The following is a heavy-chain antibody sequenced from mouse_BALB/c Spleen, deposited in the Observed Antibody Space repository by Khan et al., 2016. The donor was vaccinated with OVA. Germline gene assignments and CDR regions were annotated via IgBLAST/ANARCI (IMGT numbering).Heavy chain of an antibody. CDR1: GFSFSSYS. V-gene: IGHV5-6-4*01. J-gene: IGHJ2*01. Sequence: EVQLVESGGGLVRPGGSLKLSCAASGFSFSSYSMSWVRQTPEKRLEWVATISSGGTYTYYPDSVKGRFTITRDNAKNTLYLQMSSLKSEETDIYYCARDHGYYDHNSYIDYWGQGTTVTVSS. CDR3: ARDHGYYDHNSYIDY. D-gene: IGHD2-3*01. CDR2: ISSGGTYT.